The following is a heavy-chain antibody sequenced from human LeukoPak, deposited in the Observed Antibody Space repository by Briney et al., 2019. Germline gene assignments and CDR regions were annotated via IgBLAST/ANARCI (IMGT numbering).Heavy chain of an antibody. CDR1: GDSISRSNW. D-gene: IGHD6-13*01. Sequence: SETLSLTCAVSGDSISRSNWWSWIRQPPGKGLEWIGYIYYSGSTNYNPSLKSRVTISVDTSKNQFSLKLSSVTAADTAVYYCARGVASSSWGIWGQGTLVTVSS. CDR3: ARGVASSSWGI. J-gene: IGHJ4*02. V-gene: IGHV4-59*01. CDR2: IYYSGST.